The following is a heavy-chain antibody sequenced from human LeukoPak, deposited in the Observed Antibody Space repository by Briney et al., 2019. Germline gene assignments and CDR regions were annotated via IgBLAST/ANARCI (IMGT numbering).Heavy chain of an antibody. CDR3: ARGVPSGVDYFDY. J-gene: IGHJ4*02. CDR1: GFTFSSYW. D-gene: IGHD6-19*01. V-gene: IGHV3-7*01. CDR2: IKQDGSEK. Sequence: SGGPLRLSCAASGFTFSSYWMSWVRQAPGKGLEWVANIKQDGSEKYYVDSVKGRFTISRDNAKNSLFLQMSSLRAEDTAVYFCARGVPSGVDYFDYWGQGTLVTVSS.